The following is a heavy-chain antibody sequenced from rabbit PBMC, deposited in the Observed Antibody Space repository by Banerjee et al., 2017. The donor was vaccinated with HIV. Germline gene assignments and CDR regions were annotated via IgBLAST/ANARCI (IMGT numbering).Heavy chain of an antibody. V-gene: IGHV1S45*01. CDR2: IYTGSSGYT. CDR1: GFSFSGSYW. CDR3: ARDLAGVIGWNFNL. Sequence: QEQLEESGGDLVKPEGSLTLTCTASGFSFSGSYWICWVRQAPGKGLEWIACIYTGSSGYTYYASWVNGRFTISKTSSTTVTLQMTSLTAADTATYFCARDLAGVIGWNFNLWGQGTLVTVS. J-gene: IGHJ4*01. D-gene: IGHD4-1*01.